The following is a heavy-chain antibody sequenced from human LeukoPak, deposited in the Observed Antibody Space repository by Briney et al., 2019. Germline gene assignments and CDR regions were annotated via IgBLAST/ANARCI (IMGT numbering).Heavy chain of an antibody. CDR3: AREGSYCVGGDCYSFDF. D-gene: IGHD2-21*02. V-gene: IGHV1-2*02. CDR2: MHAGNGNT. J-gene: IGHJ4*02. Sequence: GASVKVSCKASGYRFISHYIHWVRQAPGLGPEWLGWMHAGNGNTRYPAKFEGRVTMTRDTYSNTAYMDLTSLTSDDTAIYYCAREGSYCVGGDCYSFDFWGQGTLLTVSS. CDR1: GYRFISHY.